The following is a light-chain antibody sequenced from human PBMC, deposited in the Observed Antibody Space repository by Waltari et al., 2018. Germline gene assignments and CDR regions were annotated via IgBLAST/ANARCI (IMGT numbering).Light chain of an antibody. V-gene: IGKV1-33*01. Sequence: DIQMTQSPPSLSASVGDRVTITCQASQDISNYLNWYQQKPGKAPKLLIYDASNLETGVPSRFSGSGSGTDFTFTITSLQPEDVATYYCQQYDNLPYTFGQGTKLEFK. CDR1: QDISNY. CDR2: DAS. J-gene: IGKJ2*01. CDR3: QQYDNLPYT.